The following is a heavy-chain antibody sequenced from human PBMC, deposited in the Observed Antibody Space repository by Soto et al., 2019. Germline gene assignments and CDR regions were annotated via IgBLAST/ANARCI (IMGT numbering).Heavy chain of an antibody. CDR3: ARGYYGDYHSYYYGMAV. Sequence: VQLVQSGGEVKKPGSSVKVSCKASGGSFNNDAINRVRQAPGQGLEWLGGIIPISEITEYAQKFQGRAILTADKSTGTAYMELSSLRLEDTALYYGARGYYGDYHSYYYGMAVWGQGTTVTVSS. J-gene: IGHJ6*02. CDR2: IIPISEIT. D-gene: IGHD4-17*01. CDR1: GGSFNNDA. V-gene: IGHV1-69*17.